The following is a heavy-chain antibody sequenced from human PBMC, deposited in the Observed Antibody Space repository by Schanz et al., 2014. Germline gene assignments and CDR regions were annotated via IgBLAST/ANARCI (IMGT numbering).Heavy chain of an antibody. CDR1: GLNFDYYG. CDR3: TKGLLPVRALADVFDV. J-gene: IGHJ3*01. CDR2: IEFSGGTT. Sequence: QVQLVESGGGVVQPGRSLRLSCATSGLNFDYYGMNWVRQAPGKGLEWVSGIEFSGGTTYYADSVKGRFTISRDNSKNILTMQMSSLRAEDTALYYCTKGLLPVRALADVFDVWGQGTMVTVSP. D-gene: IGHD2-21*01. V-gene: IGHV3-NL1*01.